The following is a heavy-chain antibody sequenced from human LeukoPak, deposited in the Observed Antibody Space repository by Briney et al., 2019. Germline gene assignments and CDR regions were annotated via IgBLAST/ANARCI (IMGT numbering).Heavy chain of an antibody. Sequence: TVKVSCKASGGTFSSYAISWVRQAPGQGLEWMGGIIPIFGTANYAQKFQGRVTITADESTSTAYMELSSLRSEDTAVYYCARGRRIGYCSSTSCPYYFDYWGQGTLVTVSS. CDR1: GGTFSSYA. CDR2: IIPIFGTA. J-gene: IGHJ4*02. D-gene: IGHD2-2*01. CDR3: ARGRRIGYCSSTSCPYYFDY. V-gene: IGHV1-69*19.